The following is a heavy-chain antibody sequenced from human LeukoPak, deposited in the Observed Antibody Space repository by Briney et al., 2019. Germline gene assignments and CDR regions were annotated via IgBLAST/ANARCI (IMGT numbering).Heavy chain of an antibody. CDR1: GYTFTTND. V-gene: IGHV1-8*01. J-gene: IGHJ4*02. CDR2: MNPNSGHT. Sequence: SVKVSCKASGYTFTTNDINWVRQAAGQGLEWMGWMNPNSGHTDYAPKFQGRITMTRNTSINTAYMELSSLTSEDTAVYLCAREVSGDFALDSWGQGTLVTVSS. CDR3: AREVSGDFALDS.